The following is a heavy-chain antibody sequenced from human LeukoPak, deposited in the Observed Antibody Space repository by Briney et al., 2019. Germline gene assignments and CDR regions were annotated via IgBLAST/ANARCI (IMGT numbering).Heavy chain of an antibody. CDR3: ARGYSGHYYYYYGMDV. CDR1: GYTFTSYG. D-gene: IGHD2-15*01. V-gene: IGHV1-18*01. J-gene: IGHJ6*02. Sequence: ASVKVSCKASGYTFTSYGISWVRQAPGQGLEWMGWISAYNGNTNYAQKLQGRVTMTTDTSTSTAYMELRSLRSDDTAVYYCARGYSGHYYYYYGMDVWGQGTTVTVSS. CDR2: ISAYNGNT.